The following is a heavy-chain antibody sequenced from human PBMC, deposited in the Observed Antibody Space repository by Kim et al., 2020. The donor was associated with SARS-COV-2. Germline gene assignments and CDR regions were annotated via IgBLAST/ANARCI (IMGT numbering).Heavy chain of an antibody. J-gene: IGHJ4*02. D-gene: IGHD6-19*01. CDR3: ARVGIAVAGTGVDY. CDR1: GFTFSSYG. CDR2: ISYDGSNK. Sequence: GVSLRLSCAASGFTFSSYGMHWVRQAPGKGLEWVAVISYDGSNKYYADSVKGRFTISRDNSKNTLYLQMNSLRAEDTAVYYCARVGIAVAGTGVDYWGQGTLVTVST. V-gene: IGHV3-33*05.